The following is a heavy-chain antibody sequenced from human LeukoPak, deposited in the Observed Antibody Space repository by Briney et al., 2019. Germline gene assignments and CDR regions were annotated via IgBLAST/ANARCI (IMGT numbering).Heavy chain of an antibody. CDR2: ISSSGGNT. J-gene: IGHJ4*02. D-gene: IGHD3-22*01. CDR1: GGSISSSNYY. CDR3: AKDLGGAMIVVV. Sequence: ETLSLTCTVSGGSISSSNYYWGWIRQPPGKGLEWVSTISSSGGNTYYADSVKGRFTISRDNSKNTLYLQMNSLRAEDTAIYYCAKDLGGAMIVVVGGQGTLVTVSS. V-gene: IGHV3-23*01.